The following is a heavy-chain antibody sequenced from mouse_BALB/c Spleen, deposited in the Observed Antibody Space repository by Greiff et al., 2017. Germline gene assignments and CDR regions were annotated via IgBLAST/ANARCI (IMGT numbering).Heavy chain of an antibody. CDR3: ARGGYYGNYVLYWYFDV. V-gene: IGHV5-6-5*01. CDR2: ISSGGST. D-gene: IGHD2-1*01. Sequence: DVKLVESGGGLVKPGGSLKLSCAASGFTFSSYAMSWVRQTPEKRLEWVASISSGGSTYYPDSVKGRFTISRDNAGNILYLQMSSLRSEDTDMYYCARGGYYGNYVLYWYFDVWGAGTTVTVSS. CDR1: GFTFSSYA. J-gene: IGHJ1*01.